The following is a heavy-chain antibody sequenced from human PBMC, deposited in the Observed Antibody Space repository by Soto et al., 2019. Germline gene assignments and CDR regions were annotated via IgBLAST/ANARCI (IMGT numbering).Heavy chain of an antibody. V-gene: IGHV3-48*01. Sequence: EVQLVESGGGLVQPGGSLRLSCAASGFTFSIYSMNWVGQAPGKGLEWVSYISSSSSTIHYADSVKGRFTISRDNAKNSLYLQMNSLRAEDTAVYYCARDEGSSSWLDFWGQGTLVTVSS. CDR1: GFTFSIYS. CDR2: ISSSSSTI. D-gene: IGHD6-13*01. CDR3: ARDEGSSSWLDF. J-gene: IGHJ4*02.